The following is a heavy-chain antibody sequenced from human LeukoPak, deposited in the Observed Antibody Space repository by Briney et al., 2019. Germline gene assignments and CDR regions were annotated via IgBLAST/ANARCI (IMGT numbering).Heavy chain of an antibody. Sequence: KPSETLCLTCTASGGSISSYYWSWIRQPPGKGLECIGHINYNGSTNNNPPLKSQVTISVDTSKNQFSLKLSSVTAADTAVYYCARHLRTMVRVSYYYYYYMDVWGKGTTVTVSS. CDR3: ARHLRTMVRVSYYYYYYMDV. CDR2: INYNGST. D-gene: IGHD3-10*01. CDR1: GGSISSYY. V-gene: IGHV4-59*08. J-gene: IGHJ6*03.